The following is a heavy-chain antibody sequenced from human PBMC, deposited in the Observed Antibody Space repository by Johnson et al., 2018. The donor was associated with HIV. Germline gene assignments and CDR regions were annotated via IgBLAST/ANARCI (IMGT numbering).Heavy chain of an antibody. J-gene: IGHJ3*02. CDR1: GFTFSTYG. V-gene: IGHV3-33*01. CDR3: ARGPWAFDI. CDR2: MWYDGSNK. Sequence: QMLLVESGGGVVQPGRSLRLSCAASGFTFSTYGMHWVRQAPGKGLEWVAVMWYDGSNKYYADSVKGRFTISRDNSKNTLYLQMNSLRAEDTAVYYCARGPWAFDIWGQGTMVTVSS.